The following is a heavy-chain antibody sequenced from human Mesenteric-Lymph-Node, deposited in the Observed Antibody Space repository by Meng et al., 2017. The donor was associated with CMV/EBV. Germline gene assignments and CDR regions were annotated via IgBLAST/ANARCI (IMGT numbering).Heavy chain of an antibody. Sequence: GESLKISCAASGFTFRNNYMSWVRQAPGKGLEWVSGIYSDGRAYYADSVRGRFTISRDKSKNTLYLQMKSLRGEDTAVYYCACPDDVYYYYGMDVWGQGTTVTVSS. CDR2: IYSDGRA. CDR1: GFTFRNNY. V-gene: IGHV3-66*02. J-gene: IGHJ6*02. CDR3: ACPDDVYYYYGMDV. D-gene: IGHD5-24*01.